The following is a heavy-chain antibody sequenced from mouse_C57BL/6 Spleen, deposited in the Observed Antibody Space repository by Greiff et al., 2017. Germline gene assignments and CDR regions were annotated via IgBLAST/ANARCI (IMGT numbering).Heavy chain of an antibody. J-gene: IGHJ3*01. Sequence: VQLQQSGPGLVAPSQSLSITCTVSGFSLTSYGVSWVRQPPGKGLEWLGVIWGDGSTNYHSALISSRSISKDNSKSQVFLKLNSLQTDDTATYYGAKWDGYPGFAYWGQGTLVTVSA. D-gene: IGHD2-3*01. CDR1: GFSLTSYG. V-gene: IGHV2-3*01. CDR3: AKWDGYPGFAY. CDR2: IWGDGST.